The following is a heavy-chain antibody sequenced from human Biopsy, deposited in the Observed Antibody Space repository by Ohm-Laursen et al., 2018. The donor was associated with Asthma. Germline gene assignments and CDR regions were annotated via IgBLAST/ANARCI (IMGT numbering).Heavy chain of an antibody. CDR3: AREGTGIWVRGVPSVWFDS. J-gene: IGHJ5*01. CDR1: GFSFSSYA. Sequence: SLRLSCAASGFSFSSYAMSWVRQAPGKGLEWVSGHSGRGAKTYYADSVKGRFTISRDNSKNTLYPQMITLRAEDTAVYYCAREGTGIWVRGVPSVWFDSWGQGTPVTVSS. CDR2: HSGRGAKT. V-gene: IGHV3-23*01. D-gene: IGHD3-10*01.